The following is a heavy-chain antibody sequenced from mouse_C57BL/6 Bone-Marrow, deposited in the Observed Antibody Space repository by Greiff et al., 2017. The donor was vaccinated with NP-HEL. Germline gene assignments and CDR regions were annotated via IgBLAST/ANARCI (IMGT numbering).Heavy chain of an antibody. Sequence: QVQLKESGPELVRPGVSVKISCKGSGYTFTDYAMHWVKQSHAKSLEWIGVISTYYGDASYNQKIKDKATRTVDKSSSTAYMELARLTSEDSAVYYCAVGLWFAYWGQGTLVTVSA. D-gene: IGHD1-1*02. J-gene: IGHJ3*01. CDR1: GYTFTDYA. V-gene: IGHV1-67*01. CDR2: ISTYYGDA. CDR3: AVGLWFAY.